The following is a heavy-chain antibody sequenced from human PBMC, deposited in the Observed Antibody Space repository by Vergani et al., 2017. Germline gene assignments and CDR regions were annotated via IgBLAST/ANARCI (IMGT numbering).Heavy chain of an antibody. V-gene: IGHV4-34*01. CDR1: GVSFSGYY. CDR3: ARGGRMVRGVINWFDP. Sequence: QVQLQQWGAGLLKPSETLSLTCAVYGVSFSGYYWSWIRQPPGKGLEWIGEINHSGSTNYNPSLKSRVTISVDTSKNQFSLKLSSVTAADTAVYYCARGGRMVRGVINWFDPWGQGTLVTVSS. D-gene: IGHD3-10*01. J-gene: IGHJ5*02. CDR2: INHSGST.